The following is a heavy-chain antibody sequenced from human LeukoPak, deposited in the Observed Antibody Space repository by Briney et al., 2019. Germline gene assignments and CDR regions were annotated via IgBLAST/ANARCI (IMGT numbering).Heavy chain of an antibody. CDR2: ISAYNGKT. CDR1: GYIFTSYG. V-gene: IGHV1-18*01. D-gene: IGHD2-21*02. Sequence: ASVKVSCKASGYIFTSYGISWVRQAPGQGLEWMGYISAYNGKTEYGQRLQGRVTMTTDTSTSTVYMELRSLRSDDTAVYYCARGRGTAFPPPFDHWGQGTLVTVSS. J-gene: IGHJ4*02. CDR3: ARGRGTAFPPPFDH.